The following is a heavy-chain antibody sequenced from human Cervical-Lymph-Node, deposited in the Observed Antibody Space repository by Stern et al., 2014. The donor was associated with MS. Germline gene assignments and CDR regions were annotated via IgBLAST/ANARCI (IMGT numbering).Heavy chain of an antibody. Sequence: EVQLVESGGGLVKPGGSLRLSCAASGFTFSNAWMSWVRPAPGKGLEWVGRIKCKTDGGTTDYAAPVKGRFTISRDDSKNTLYLQMNSLKTEDTAVYYCTTSLRLTGFDYWGQGTLVTVSS. D-gene: IGHD2-15*01. V-gene: IGHV3-15*01. CDR2: IKCKTDGGTT. CDR3: TTSLRLTGFDY. CDR1: GFTFSNAW. J-gene: IGHJ4*02.